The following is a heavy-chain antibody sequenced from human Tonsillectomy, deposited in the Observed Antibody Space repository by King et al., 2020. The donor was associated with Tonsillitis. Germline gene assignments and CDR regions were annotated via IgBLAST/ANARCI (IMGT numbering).Heavy chain of an antibody. CDR1: GGSISSGYY. D-gene: IGHD3-3*01. CDR2: IYYSGST. CDR3: ARGYSFTLFGVVTHWYFDL. J-gene: IGHJ2*01. Sequence: VQLQESGPGLVKPSQTLSLTCTVSGGSISSGYYWSWIRQHPGKGLEWIGYIYYSGSTYYNPSLKSRVTISVDTSKNQFSLKQGSVTAADTAVYYCARGYSFTLFGVVTHWYFDLWGRGTLVTVSS. V-gene: IGHV4-31*03.